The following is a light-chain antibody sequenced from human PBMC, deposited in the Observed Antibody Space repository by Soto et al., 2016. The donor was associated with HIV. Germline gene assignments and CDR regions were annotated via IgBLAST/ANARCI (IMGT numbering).Light chain of an antibody. V-gene: IGKV1-39*01. CDR2: AAS. J-gene: IGKJ2*01. CDR3: QQSYSTPMYT. Sequence: DIQMTQSPSSLSASVEDRVTMTCRASQSINSYLNWYQQKPGKAPKLLIYAASSLQSGVPSRFSGSGSGTDFTLTISSLQPEDFAIYYCQQSYSTPMYTFGQGTKLEIK. CDR1: QSINSY.